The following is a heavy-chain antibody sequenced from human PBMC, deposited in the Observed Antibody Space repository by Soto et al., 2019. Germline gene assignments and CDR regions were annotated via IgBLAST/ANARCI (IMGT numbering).Heavy chain of an antibody. CDR2: INPNSGGT. CDR3: ARGWSTYYYGSGLVDV. CDR1: GYTFTGYY. D-gene: IGHD3-10*01. J-gene: IGHJ6*02. Sequence: QVQLVQSGAEVKKPGASVKVSCKASGYTFTGYYMHWVRQAPGQGLGWMGWINPNSGGTNYAQKFQGWVTMTRDTSISTAYMELSRLRSDDTAVYYCARGWSTYYYGSGLVDVWGQGTTVTVSS. V-gene: IGHV1-2*04.